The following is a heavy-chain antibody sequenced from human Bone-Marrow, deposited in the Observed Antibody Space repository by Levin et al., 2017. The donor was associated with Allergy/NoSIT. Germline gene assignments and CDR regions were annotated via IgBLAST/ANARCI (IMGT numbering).Heavy chain of an antibody. CDR1: GFTFNNYA. V-gene: IGHV3-23*01. CDR2: ISGSGDGT. CDR3: AKEGMSMVRGVSEN. J-gene: IGHJ4*02. Sequence: GGSLRLSCAASGFTFNNYAMSWVRQAPGKGLEWVSGISGSGDGTYYTESVKGRFTISRDNPKHTLSLQMNSLRAEDTAVYFCAKEGMSMVRGVSENWGQGTLVTVSS. D-gene: IGHD3-10*01.